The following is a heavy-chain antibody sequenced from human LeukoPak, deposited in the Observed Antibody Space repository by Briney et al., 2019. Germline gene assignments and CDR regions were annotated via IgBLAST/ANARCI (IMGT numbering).Heavy chain of an antibody. J-gene: IGHJ4*02. CDR2: INPNSGGT. CDR1: GYTFTGYY. D-gene: IGHD5-18*01. V-gene: IGHV1-2*02. Sequence: GASVKVSCKASGYTFTGYYMHWVRQAPGQGLEWMGWINPNSGGTNYAQKFQGRVTMTRDTSTSTAYMELRSLRSDDTAVYYCARKGDTAARPFGYWGPGTLVTVSS. CDR3: ARKGDTAARPFGY.